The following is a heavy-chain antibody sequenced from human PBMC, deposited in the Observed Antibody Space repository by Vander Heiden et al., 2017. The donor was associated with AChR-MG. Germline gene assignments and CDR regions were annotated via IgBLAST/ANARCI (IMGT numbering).Heavy chain of an antibody. CDR2: IYTSGST. J-gene: IGHJ6*02. Sequence: QVQLQESGPGLVKPSETLSLTCTVSGGSISSYYWSWIRQPAGKGLEWIGRIYTSGSTNYNPSLKSRVTMSVDTSKNQFSLKLSSVTAADTAVYYCARDLLSYSSGWPYYYGMDVWGQGTTVTVSS. V-gene: IGHV4-4*07. CDR3: ARDLLSYSSGWPYYYGMDV. D-gene: IGHD6-19*01. CDR1: GGSISSYY.